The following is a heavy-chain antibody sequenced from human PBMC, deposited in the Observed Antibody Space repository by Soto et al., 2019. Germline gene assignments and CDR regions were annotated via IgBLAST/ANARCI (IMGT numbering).Heavy chain of an antibody. D-gene: IGHD3-3*01. J-gene: IGHJ6*02. CDR3: ARGGFGAMYYYYYYGTDV. V-gene: IGHV4-34*01. CDR2: INHSGST. Sequence: SETLSLTCAVYGGACSGYYWSRIRQPPGKGLEWIGEINHSGSTNYNPSLKSRVTISVDTSKNQFSLKLSSVTAADTAVYYCARGGFGAMYYYYYYGTDVWGQATTVPVSS. CDR1: GGACSGYY.